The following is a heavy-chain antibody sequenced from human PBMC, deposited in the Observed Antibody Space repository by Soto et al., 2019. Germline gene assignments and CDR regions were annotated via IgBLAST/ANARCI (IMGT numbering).Heavy chain of an antibody. CDR2: INPNSGGT. J-gene: IGHJ6*02. Sequence: SVKVSCKSSGYTLTSYYMHLVRQAPGQGLEWMGWINPNSGGTNYAQKFQGRVTMTRDTSISTAYMELSRLRSDDTAVYYCARDPNYYYGMDVWGQGTTVTVSS. V-gene: IGHV1-2*02. CDR3: ARDPNYYYGMDV. CDR1: GYTLTSYY.